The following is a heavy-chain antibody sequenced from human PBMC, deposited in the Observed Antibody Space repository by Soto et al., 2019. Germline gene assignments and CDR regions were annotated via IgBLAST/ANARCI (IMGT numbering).Heavy chain of an antibody. V-gene: IGHV3-7*01. Sequence: EVQLVESGGNLVQPGGSLRLSCAASGFTFSTYWMSWVRQTPGKGLEWVANIKQDGSEKTYVDSVKGRFTISRDNAKNSLYLQMNSLTAEDTALYDCARDGGWPLSFDIWGQGTMVTVSS. J-gene: IGHJ3*02. D-gene: IGHD6-19*01. CDR1: GFTFSTYW. CDR3: ARDGGWPLSFDI. CDR2: IKQDGSEK.